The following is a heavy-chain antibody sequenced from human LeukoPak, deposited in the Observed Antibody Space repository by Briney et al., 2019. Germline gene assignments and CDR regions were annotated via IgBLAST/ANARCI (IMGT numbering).Heavy chain of an antibody. V-gene: IGHV3-21*01. Sequence: GGSLRLSCAASGFTFSSYSMNWVRQAPGKGLEWVSSISSSSSYIYYADLVKGRFTISRDNAKNSLYLQMNSLRAEDTAVYYCARVHDYGNYDFIFFDYWGQGTLVTVSS. D-gene: IGHD4-11*01. J-gene: IGHJ4*02. CDR3: ARVHDYGNYDFIFFDY. CDR1: GFTFSSYS. CDR2: ISSSSSYI.